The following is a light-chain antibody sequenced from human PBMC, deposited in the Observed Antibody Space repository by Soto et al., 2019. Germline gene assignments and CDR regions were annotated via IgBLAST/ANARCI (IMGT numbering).Light chain of an antibody. V-gene: IGKV3-20*01. Sequence: EIVLTQSPGTLSLSPGERATLSCRASQSFSNNYLAWYQQKPGQAPRLLIYGASNRATGIPDRFSGSGSGTDFTLTIRRLEPEDFAVFYCQQYGSSLFTFGPGTKVDIK. CDR2: GAS. CDR1: QSFSNNY. CDR3: QQYGSSLFT. J-gene: IGKJ3*01.